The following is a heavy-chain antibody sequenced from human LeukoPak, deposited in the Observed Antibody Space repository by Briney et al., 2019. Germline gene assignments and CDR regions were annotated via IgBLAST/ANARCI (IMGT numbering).Heavy chain of an antibody. CDR3: ARRYSSSWGLDC. CDR1: GFTFSSNY. CDR2: IYSGGST. D-gene: IGHD6-13*01. J-gene: IGHJ4*02. V-gene: IGHV3-66*04. Sequence: GGSLRHSCPASGFTFSSNYMSWVRQAPGKGLEWVSVIYSGGSTYYADSVKGRFTISRDNSKSTLYLQMNTLRAEDTAVYYCARRYSSSWGLDCWGQGTLVTVSS.